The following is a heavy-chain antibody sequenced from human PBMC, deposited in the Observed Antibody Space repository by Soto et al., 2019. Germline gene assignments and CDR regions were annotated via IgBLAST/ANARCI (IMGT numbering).Heavy chain of an antibody. CDR2: ISYDGSNK. Sequence: GGSLRLSCAASGFTFSSYGMHWVRQAPGKGLEWVAVISYDGSNKYYADSVKGRFTISRDNSKNTLYLQMNSLRAEDTAVYYCAKGTKDIAVAWGQGTLVTVS. CDR3: AKGTKDIAVA. J-gene: IGHJ4*02. D-gene: IGHD6-19*01. CDR1: GFTFSSYG. V-gene: IGHV3-30*18.